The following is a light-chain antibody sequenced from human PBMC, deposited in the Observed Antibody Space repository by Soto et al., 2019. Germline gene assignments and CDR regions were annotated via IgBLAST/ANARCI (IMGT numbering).Light chain of an antibody. CDR1: SNDLGAYDY. CDR3: CSYTSSSTVV. Sequence: QSALTQPASMSGSPGQSITLSCTGTSNDLGAYDYVSWYLQHPGKAPQLMISDVSNRPSGVSNRFSGSKSGTTASLTISGLQAEDEGDYYCCSYTSSSTVVFGGGTKLTVL. V-gene: IGLV2-14*01. J-gene: IGLJ3*02. CDR2: DVS.